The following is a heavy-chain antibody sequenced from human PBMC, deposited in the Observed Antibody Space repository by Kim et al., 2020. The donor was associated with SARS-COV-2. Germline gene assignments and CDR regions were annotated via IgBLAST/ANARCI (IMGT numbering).Heavy chain of an antibody. CDR3: ARDEAYSSRWYVPPPHWFDP. D-gene: IGHD6-13*01. CDR1: GGSISSSSYY. V-gene: IGHV4-39*07. CDR2: IYYSGST. J-gene: IGHJ5*02. Sequence: SETLSLTCTVSGGSISSSSYYWGWIRQPPGKGLEWIGSIYYSGSTYYNPSLKSRVTISVDTSNNQFSLKLSSVTAADTAVYYCARDEAYSSRWYVPPPHWFDPWGQGTLVTVSS.